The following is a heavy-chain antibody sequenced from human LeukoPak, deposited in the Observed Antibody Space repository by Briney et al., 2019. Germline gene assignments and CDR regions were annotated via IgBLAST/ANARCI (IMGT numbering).Heavy chain of an antibody. CDR3: AKDLYTSRYACCFDY. V-gene: IGHV3-7*01. D-gene: IGHD2-2*02. Sequence: GGSLRLSCAASGFTFSCSWMSWVRQAPGKGLEWVAIINQDGSEKYYVDSVKGRFTISRDNAKNSLCLQMNSLRAEDTAVYYCAKDLYTSRYACCFDYWGQGTLVTVSS. CDR1: GFTFSCSW. J-gene: IGHJ4*02. CDR2: INQDGSEK.